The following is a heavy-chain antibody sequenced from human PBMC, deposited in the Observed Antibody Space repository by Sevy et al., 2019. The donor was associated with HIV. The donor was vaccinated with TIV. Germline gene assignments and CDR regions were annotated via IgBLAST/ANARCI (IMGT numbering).Heavy chain of an antibody. J-gene: IGHJ6*02. CDR3: ARVVEPAGIDPYYYGVDV. Sequence: ASVKVSCKASGYTFTDYYIHWVRQAPGQGLEWMGWINPKSGGTNYAQKFHGRVTMTRDTSISTAYMELSRLGSDDTAVNYCARVVEPAGIDPYYYGVDVWGPGATVTVSS. CDR1: GYTFTDYY. CDR2: INPKSGGT. V-gene: IGHV1-2*02. D-gene: IGHD2-2*02.